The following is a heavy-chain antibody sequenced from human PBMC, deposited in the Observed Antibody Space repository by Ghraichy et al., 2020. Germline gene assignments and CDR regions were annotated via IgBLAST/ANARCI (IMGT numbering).Heavy chain of an antibody. CDR1: GGSISSSSYY. V-gene: IGHV4-39*01. D-gene: IGHD6-6*01. Sequence: SETLSLTCTVSGGSISSSSYYWGWIRQPPGKGLEWIGSIYYSGSTYYNPSLKSRVTISVDTSKNQFSLKLSSVTAADTAVYYCESSSPLYYYGMDVWGQGTTVTVSS. CDR2: IYYSGST. CDR3: ESSSPLYYYGMDV. J-gene: IGHJ6*02.